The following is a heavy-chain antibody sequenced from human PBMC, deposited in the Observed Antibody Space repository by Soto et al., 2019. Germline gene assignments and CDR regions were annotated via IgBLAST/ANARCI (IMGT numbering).Heavy chain of an antibody. CDR2: ISGSGGST. Sequence: GGSLRLSCAASGFTFSSYAMSWVRQAPGKGLEWVSAISGSGGSTYYADSVKGRFTISRDNSKNTLYLQMNSLRAEDTAVYYCAKDKLLWFGELNVFDPWGQGTLVTVSS. J-gene: IGHJ5*02. CDR3: AKDKLLWFGELNVFDP. V-gene: IGHV3-23*01. D-gene: IGHD3-10*01. CDR1: GFTFSSYA.